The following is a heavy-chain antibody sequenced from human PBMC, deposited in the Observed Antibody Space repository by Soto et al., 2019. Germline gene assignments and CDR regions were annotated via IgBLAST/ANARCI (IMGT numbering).Heavy chain of an antibody. CDR3: AKDSFHDP. CDR1: GFTFSSYG. CDR2: ISYDGSNK. V-gene: IGHV3-30*18. Sequence: SLRLSFAASGFTFSSYGMHWVRQAPGKGLEWVAVISYDGSNKYYADSVKGRFTISRDNSKNTLYLQMNSLRAEDTAVYYCAKDSFHDPWGQGTLVTVSS. J-gene: IGHJ5*02.